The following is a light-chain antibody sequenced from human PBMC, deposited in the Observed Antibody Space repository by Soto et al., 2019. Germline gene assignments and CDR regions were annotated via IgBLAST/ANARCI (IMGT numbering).Light chain of an antibody. CDR3: QQYNSYSPAT. J-gene: IGKJ1*01. Sequence: DIQMTQSPSTLSASVGDRVTITCRASQSINNYLAWYQQKPGKAPKLLIYKASSLESGVPSRFSGSGSGTEFTLTISSLQPDDFATYYCQQYNSYSPATFGQGTKVDIK. CDR1: QSINNY. CDR2: KAS. V-gene: IGKV1-5*03.